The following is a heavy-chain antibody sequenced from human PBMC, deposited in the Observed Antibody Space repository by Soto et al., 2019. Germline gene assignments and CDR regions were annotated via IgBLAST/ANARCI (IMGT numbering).Heavy chain of an antibody. D-gene: IGHD4-17*01. CDR1: GFTFSSYA. V-gene: IGHV3-23*01. CDR2: ISGSGGST. Sequence: GGSLRLSCAASGFTFSSYAMSWVRQAPGKGLEWVSAISGSGGSTYYADSVKGRFTISRDNSKNTLYLQMNSLRAEDTAVYYCAKAGLKTTVTTNTGPATTLLLDYWGQGTLVTVSS. J-gene: IGHJ4*02. CDR3: AKAGLKTTVTTNTGPATTLLLDY.